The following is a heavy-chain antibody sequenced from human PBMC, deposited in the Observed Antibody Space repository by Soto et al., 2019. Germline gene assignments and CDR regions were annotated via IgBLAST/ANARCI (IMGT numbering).Heavy chain of an antibody. CDR2: IYPGDSDT. J-gene: IGHJ4*02. Sequence: GESLKISCQGSGYSFTSYWIGWVRQMPGKGLEWMGIIYPGDSDTRYSPSFQGQVTISADKSISTAYLQWSSLKASDTAMYYCASAYCGGDCYSGADYWGQGTLVTVSS. CDR3: ASAYCGGDCYSGADY. D-gene: IGHD2-21*02. V-gene: IGHV5-51*01. CDR1: GYSFTSYW.